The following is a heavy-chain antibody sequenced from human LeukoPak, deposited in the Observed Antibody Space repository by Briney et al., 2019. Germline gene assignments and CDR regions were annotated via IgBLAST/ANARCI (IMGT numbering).Heavy chain of an antibody. CDR2: IKQDGSDK. CDR1: GFTFTKYW. CDR3: AKGVTHFDY. V-gene: IGHV3-7*01. J-gene: IGHJ4*02. D-gene: IGHD5-18*01. Sequence: QTGGSLRLSCAASGFTFTKYWMTWVRQAPGKGLEWVGNIKQDGSDKNYMDSVKGRFTISRDNTKNSVYLQMSSLRAEDTAVYYCAKGVTHFDYSGQGTLVTVSS.